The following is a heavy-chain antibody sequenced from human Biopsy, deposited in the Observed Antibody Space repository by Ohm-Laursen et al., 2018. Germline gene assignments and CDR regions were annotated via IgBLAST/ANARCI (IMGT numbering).Heavy chain of an antibody. CDR2: IWYDGGNK. CDR3: ARRAYYAGSGYPEYYLDY. J-gene: IGHJ4*02. V-gene: IGHV3-33*01. CDR1: GFTFSNYG. Sequence: RSLRLSCTASGFTFSNYGMQWVRQAPGKGLEWVADIWYDGGNKYYADSVKGRFTISRDNSKNTLFLQVNSLRAEDTAVYYCARRAYYAGSGYPEYYLDYWGQGTLVTVSS. D-gene: IGHD3-22*01.